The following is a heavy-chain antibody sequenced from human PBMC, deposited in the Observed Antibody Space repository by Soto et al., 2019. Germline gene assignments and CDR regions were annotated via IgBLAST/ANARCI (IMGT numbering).Heavy chain of an antibody. CDR3: ARPLQYSGGSGGESAWFDP. Sequence: QVQLVQSGAEVKKPGSSVKVSCKASGGTFSSSSISCVRQAPGQGLEWMRGIIHIYGTANHTQKFQGRVRIPADESTCTAYMELSSLSSDDTAVYYGARPLQYSGGSGGESAWFDPWGQGTLVTVSS. CDR2: IIHIYGTA. V-gene: IGHV1-69*12. CDR1: GGTFSSSS. J-gene: IGHJ5*02. D-gene: IGHD2-15*01.